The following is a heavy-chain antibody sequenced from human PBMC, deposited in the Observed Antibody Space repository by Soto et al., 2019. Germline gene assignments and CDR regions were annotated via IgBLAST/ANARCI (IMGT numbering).Heavy chain of an antibody. V-gene: IGHV1-2*02. CDR2: INPNSGGT. J-gene: IGHJ6*02. CDR1: GYTFTGYY. Sequence: ASVKVSCKASGYTFTGYYMYWVRQAPGQGLEWMGWINPNSGGTNYAQKFQGRVTMTRDTSISTAYMELSRLRSDDTAVYYCARDPFRNYYDSSGYLYYYYGMDVWGQGTTVTVSS. D-gene: IGHD3-22*01. CDR3: ARDPFRNYYDSSGYLYYYYGMDV.